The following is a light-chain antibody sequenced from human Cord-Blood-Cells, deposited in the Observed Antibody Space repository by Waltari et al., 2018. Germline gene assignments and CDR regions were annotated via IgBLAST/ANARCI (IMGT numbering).Light chain of an antibody. CDR1: SSDVGGYHY. CDR3: SSYTSSSTLV. Sequence: QSALTQPASVSGSPGQSTTISCTGTSSDVGGYHYFSWYQQHPGKAPKLMIYDVSKRPSGVSNRFSGSKSGNTASLTISGLQAEDEADYYCSSYTSSSTLVFGGGTKLTVL. V-gene: IGLV2-14*01. CDR2: DVS. J-gene: IGLJ2*01.